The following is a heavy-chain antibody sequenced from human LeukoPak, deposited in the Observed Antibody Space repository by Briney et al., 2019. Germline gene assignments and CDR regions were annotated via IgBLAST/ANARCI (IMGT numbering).Heavy chain of an antibody. V-gene: IGHV3-23*01. J-gene: IGHJ4*02. CDR3: ARTGGGSGY. CDR1: GFTFSSYA. Sequence: HAGGSLRLSCAASGFTFSSYAMSWVRQAPGKGLEWVSGISGSGRGRNTYYADSVKGRFTISRDNSKNTLYLQMNRLRAEDMAVYYCARTGGGSGYWGQGTLVTVSS. D-gene: IGHD2-15*01. CDR2: ISGSGRGRNT.